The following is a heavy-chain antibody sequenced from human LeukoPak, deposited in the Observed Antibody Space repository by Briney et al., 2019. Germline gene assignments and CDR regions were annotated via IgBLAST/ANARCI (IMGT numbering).Heavy chain of an antibody. Sequence: GGSLRLSCAASGFTLGDYDIHWVRQAPGKGLEWVSGISWNSGSIGYADSVKGRFTISRDNAKNSLYLQMNSLRAEDTALYYCAKDMAGYSYGTFDYWGQGTLVSVSS. CDR3: AKDMAGYSYGTFDY. CDR1: GFTLGDYD. CDR2: ISWNSGSI. V-gene: IGHV3-9*01. D-gene: IGHD5-18*01. J-gene: IGHJ4*02.